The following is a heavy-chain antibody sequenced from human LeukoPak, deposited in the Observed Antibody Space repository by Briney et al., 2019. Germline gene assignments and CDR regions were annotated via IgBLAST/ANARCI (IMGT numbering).Heavy chain of an antibody. D-gene: IGHD3-3*01. CDR2: ISSSSSYI. Sequence: PSETLSLTCTVSGGSISSGGYYWSWIRQHPGKGLEWVSSISSSSSYIYYADSVKGRFTISRDNAKNSLYLQMNSLRAEDTAVHYCARDLFLTIFGVARYYYYGMDVWGQGTTVTVSS. J-gene: IGHJ6*02. V-gene: IGHV3-21*01. CDR1: GGSISSGGYY. CDR3: ARDLFLTIFGVARYYYYGMDV.